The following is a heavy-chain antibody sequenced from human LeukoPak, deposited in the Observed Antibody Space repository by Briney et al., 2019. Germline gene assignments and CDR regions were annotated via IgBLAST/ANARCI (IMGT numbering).Heavy chain of an antibody. CDR2: MNPNSGNT. Sequence: GASVKVSCKASGGTFSSYAINWVRQATGQGLEWMGWMNPNSGNTGYAQKFQGRVTMTRNTSISTAYMELSSLRSEDTAVYYCARANSGYFDWLPPFYYYGMDVWGQGTTVTVSS. V-gene: IGHV1-8*02. J-gene: IGHJ6*02. CDR1: GGTFSSYA. CDR3: ARANSGYFDWLPPFYYYGMDV. D-gene: IGHD3-9*01.